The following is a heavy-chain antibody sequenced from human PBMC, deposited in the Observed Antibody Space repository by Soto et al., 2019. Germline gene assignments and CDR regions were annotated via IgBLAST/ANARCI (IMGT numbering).Heavy chain of an antibody. V-gene: IGHV4-59*01. CDR1: GGSISSYY. Sequence: SETLSLTCTVSGGSISSYYWSWIRQPPGKGLEWIGYIYYSGSNNYNPSLKSRVTISVDTSKNQFSLKLSSVTAADTAVYYCARVGGDYDVGNYYYGMDVWGQGTTVTVSS. D-gene: IGHD4-17*01. J-gene: IGHJ6*02. CDR3: ARVGGDYDVGNYYYGMDV. CDR2: IYYSGSN.